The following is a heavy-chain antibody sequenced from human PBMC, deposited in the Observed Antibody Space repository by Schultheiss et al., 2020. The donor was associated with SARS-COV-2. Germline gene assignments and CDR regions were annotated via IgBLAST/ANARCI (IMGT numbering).Heavy chain of an antibody. Sequence: GGSLRLSCAASGFTFSNAWMNWVRQAPGKGLEWVALMSHDGSKEYYADSVKGRFTISRDNAKNSLDPQMSSLRAEDTAVYYCARVVGYGNNAGEVGYAMDDWGQGTTVTVSS. D-gene: IGHD1/OR15-1a*01. CDR3: ARVVGYGNNAGEVGYAMDD. J-gene: IGHJ6*02. CDR2: MSHDGSKE. V-gene: IGHV3-30*03. CDR1: GFTFSNAW.